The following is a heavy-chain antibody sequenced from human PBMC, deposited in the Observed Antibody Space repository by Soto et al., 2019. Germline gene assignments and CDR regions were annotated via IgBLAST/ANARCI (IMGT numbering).Heavy chain of an antibody. Sequence: QVQLQESGPGLVKPSQTLSLTCTLSGGSISSGVYYWSCIRQHPGKGLEWIGYIYYSGSTYYNPSIKSRVTISVDTSKNQFSLKLSSVTAADTAVYSCARDGGIGTYYYRDVWGKGTTVTVSS. CDR2: IYYSGST. CDR3: ARDGGIGTYYYRDV. CDR1: GGSISSGVYY. J-gene: IGHJ6*03. D-gene: IGHD2-15*01. V-gene: IGHV4-31*03.